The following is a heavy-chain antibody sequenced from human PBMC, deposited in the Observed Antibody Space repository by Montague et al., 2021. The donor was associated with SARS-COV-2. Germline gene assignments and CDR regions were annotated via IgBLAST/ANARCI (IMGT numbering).Heavy chain of an antibody. V-gene: IGHV4-61*02. J-gene: IGHJ6*02. D-gene: IGHD3-22*01. Sequence: TLSLTCTVSGGSVSSGNYYWSWIRQPAGKGLEWIGRIYTSGSSNYNPSLKSRVTISVDTSKNQFSLKVSSVTAADTAVYYCARERSADYYDGSGYHSYKYGMDVWGQGTTVTVPS. CDR1: GGSVSSGNYY. CDR3: ARERSADYYDGSGYHSYKYGMDV. CDR2: IYTSGSS.